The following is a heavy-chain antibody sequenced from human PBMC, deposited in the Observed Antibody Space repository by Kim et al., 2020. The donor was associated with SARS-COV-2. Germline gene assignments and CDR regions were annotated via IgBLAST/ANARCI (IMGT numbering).Heavy chain of an antibody. CDR3: ARGHTTSGSYYLGYYYYYGMDV. Sequence: ASVKVSCKASGYTFTGYYMHWVRQAPGQGLEWMGWINPNSGGTNYAQKFQGWVTMTRDTSISTAYMELSRLRSDDTAVYYCARGHTTSGSYYLGYYYYYGMDVWGQGTTVTVSS. V-gene: IGHV1-2*04. CDR2: INPNSGGT. J-gene: IGHJ6*02. CDR1: GYTFTGYY. D-gene: IGHD1-26*01.